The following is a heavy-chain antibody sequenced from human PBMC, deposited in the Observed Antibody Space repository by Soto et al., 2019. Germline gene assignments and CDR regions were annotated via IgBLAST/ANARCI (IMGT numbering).Heavy chain of an antibody. D-gene: IGHD2-2*01. CDR3: TTRYCSSTSCYYYYYYYMDV. CDR1: GFTFSNAW. V-gene: IGHV3-15*01. J-gene: IGHJ6*03. Sequence: GGSLRLSCAASGFTFSNAWMSWVRQAPGKGLEWVGRIKSKTDGGTTDYAAPVKGRLTISRDDSKNTLYLQMNSLKTEDTAVYYCTTRYCSSTSCYYYYYYYMDVWGKGTTVTVSS. CDR2: IKSKTDGGTT.